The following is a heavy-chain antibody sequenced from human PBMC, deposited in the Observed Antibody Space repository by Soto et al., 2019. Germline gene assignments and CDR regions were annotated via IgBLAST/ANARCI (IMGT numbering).Heavy chain of an antibody. CDR3: ARQGYTSGRVNWFDP. CDR1: GGSISSGSYF. Sequence: QLHLQESGPGLVKPSETLSLTCTVSGGSISSGSYFWGWIRQPPGKGLEWIGSMHYRGTTYYSPSLKSRVTISGDTSKNYFSLKLSSVTAADTAVYYCARQGYTSGRVNWFDPWGQGTLVTVSS. J-gene: IGHJ5*02. V-gene: IGHV4-39*01. D-gene: IGHD5-18*01. CDR2: MHYRGTT.